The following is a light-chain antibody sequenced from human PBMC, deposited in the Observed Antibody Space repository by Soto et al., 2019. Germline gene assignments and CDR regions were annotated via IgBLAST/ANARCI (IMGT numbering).Light chain of an antibody. CDR1: STDFENYNF. J-gene: IGLJ2*01. CDR2: EGT. V-gene: IGLV2-23*01. CDR3: SSYAGSSARVV. Sequence: QSALTQPASVSGSPGQSITISCTRSSTDFENYNFVSWYQHCPDKAPKLIIYEGTKRPSEISDRFSGSESDTTASLIISGLQPEDEADYYCSSYAGSSARVVFGGGTKLTVL.